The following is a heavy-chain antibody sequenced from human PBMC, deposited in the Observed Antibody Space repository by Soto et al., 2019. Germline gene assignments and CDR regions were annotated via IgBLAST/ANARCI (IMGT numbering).Heavy chain of an antibody. CDR1: GGSISSGGYY. Sequence: SETLSLTCTVSGGSISSGGYYWSWIRQHPGKGLEWIGYIYYSGSTYYNPSLKSRVTISVDTSKNQFSLKLSSVTAADTAVYYCARGFRYGDYTRTFDYWGQGTLVTVSS. J-gene: IGHJ4*02. CDR2: IYYSGST. V-gene: IGHV4-31*03. D-gene: IGHD4-17*01. CDR3: ARGFRYGDYTRTFDY.